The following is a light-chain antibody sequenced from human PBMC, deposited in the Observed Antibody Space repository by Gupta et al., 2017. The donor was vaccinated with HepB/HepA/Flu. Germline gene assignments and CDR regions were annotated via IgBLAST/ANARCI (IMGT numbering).Light chain of an antibody. CDR1: RSTIGDNT. CDR3: AAWDDRRNVRG. Sequence: QSVLTQPPSASGTPGQGVTISCSGSRSTIGDNTVTWYQQLPGTAPKLLIYKNDQRPSGVPDRFYTCKSTTSASLAIAGLQPEDEADYYCAAWDDRRNVRGFGTGTRVTVL. CDR2: KND. V-gene: IGLV1-44*01. J-gene: IGLJ1*01.